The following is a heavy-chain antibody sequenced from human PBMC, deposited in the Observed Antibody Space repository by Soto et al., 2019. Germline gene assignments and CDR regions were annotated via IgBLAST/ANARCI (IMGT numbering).Heavy chain of an antibody. D-gene: IGHD2-21*02. CDR3: ERGLLPPAISIYFSEFVI. J-gene: IGHJ4*03. CDR2: IIAIFGST. CDR1: GGTVSNYA. V-gene: IGHV1-69*01. Sequence: QVQLEQSGAEVRKTGYSVKVACKTSGGTVSNYAISWVREARGQGLEWLGGIIAIFGSTDYAQKLRGRVTTAADDSTSPADMAPSCLTSADTAVDSCERGLLPPAISIYFSEFVICGHGTEVTVSS.